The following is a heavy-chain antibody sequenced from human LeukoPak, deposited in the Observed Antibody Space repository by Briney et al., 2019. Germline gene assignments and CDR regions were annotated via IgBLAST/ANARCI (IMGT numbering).Heavy chain of an antibody. CDR2: ISWNSGSI. V-gene: IGHV3-9*01. CDR3: AKDMSMRQQLLDGWFDP. D-gene: IGHD6-13*01. Sequence: GGSLRLSCAASGFTFDDYAMHWVRQAPGKGLEWVSVISWNSGSIGYADSVKGRFTISRDNAKNSLYLQMDSLRAEDTALYYCAKDMSMRQQLLDGWFDPWGQGTLVTVSS. J-gene: IGHJ5*02. CDR1: GFTFDDYA.